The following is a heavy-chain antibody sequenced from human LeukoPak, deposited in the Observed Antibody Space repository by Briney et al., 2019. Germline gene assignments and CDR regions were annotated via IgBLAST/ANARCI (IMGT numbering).Heavy chain of an antibody. CDR2: IVVGSGNT. J-gene: IGHJ6*02. Sequence: SVKVSCKASGFTFTSSAMQWVRQARGQRLEWIGWIVVGSGNTNYAQKFQERVTITRDMSTSTAYMELSSLRSEDTAVYYCAADPTYYYDSSGYYYADYYYGMDVWGQGTTVTVSS. V-gene: IGHV1-58*02. CDR1: GFTFTSSA. D-gene: IGHD3-22*01. CDR3: AADPTYYYDSSGYYYADYYYGMDV.